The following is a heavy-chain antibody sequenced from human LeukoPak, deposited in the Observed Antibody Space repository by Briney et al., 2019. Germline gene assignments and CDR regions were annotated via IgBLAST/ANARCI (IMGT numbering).Heavy chain of an antibody. D-gene: IGHD1-1*01. V-gene: IGHV3-30*02. CDR2: TRFDDSFK. CDR1: GFSFSSSG. CDR3: AKSSAGITWFDP. J-gene: IGHJ5*02. Sequence: GGSLRLSCAASGFSFSSSGMHWVRQAPGKGPEWVSFTRFDDSFKAYADSVKGRFTISRDNSKNTLYLKMDSLRSDDTAVYYCAKSSAGITWFDPWGQGTLVTVSS.